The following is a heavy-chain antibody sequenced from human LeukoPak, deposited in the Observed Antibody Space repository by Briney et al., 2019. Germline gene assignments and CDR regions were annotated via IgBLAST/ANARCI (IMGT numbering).Heavy chain of an antibody. CDR1: GFTVTTLA. D-gene: IGHD1-26*01. V-gene: IGHV3-23*01. J-gene: IGHJ4*02. Sequence: PGGSLRLSCAASGFTVTTLAMTWVRQAPGKGLEWVSVIVESDGRTYYADSVKGRFTISRDESKNTLYLQMNSLRAEDTAVYYCAKGPTDSCWEKLHDWGQGTLVTVSS. CDR3: AKGPTDSCWEKLHD. CDR2: IVESDGRT.